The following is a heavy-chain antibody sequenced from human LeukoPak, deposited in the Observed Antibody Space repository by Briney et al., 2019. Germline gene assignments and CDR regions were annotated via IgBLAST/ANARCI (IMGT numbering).Heavy chain of an antibody. CDR3: ARHYYIDSWAVFDI. V-gene: IGHV4-4*07. D-gene: IGHD3-9*01. CDR1: GGSISSYY. Sequence: SETLSLTCTVSGGSISSYYWSWIRQPAGKGVEWIGRIYTSGSTNYNPSLKSRVTISADTSKNQFSLKLSSVTAADTAVYYCARHYYIDSWAVFDIGGQGTMVTVSS. J-gene: IGHJ3*02. CDR2: IYTSGST.